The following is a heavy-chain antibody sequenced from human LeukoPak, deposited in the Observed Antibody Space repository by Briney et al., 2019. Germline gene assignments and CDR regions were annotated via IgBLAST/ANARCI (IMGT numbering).Heavy chain of an antibody. CDR2: ISWNSGSI. CDR3: AKGAGWWEPQAYYYYYMDV. V-gene: IGHV3-9*03. Sequence: SGGSLRLSCAASGFTFDDYAMHWVRQAPGKGLEWVSGISWNSGSIGYADSVEGRFTISRDNAKNSLYLQMNSLRAEDMALYYCAKGAGWWEPQAYYYYYMDVWGKGTTVTVSS. J-gene: IGHJ6*03. CDR1: GFTFDDYA. D-gene: IGHD1-26*01.